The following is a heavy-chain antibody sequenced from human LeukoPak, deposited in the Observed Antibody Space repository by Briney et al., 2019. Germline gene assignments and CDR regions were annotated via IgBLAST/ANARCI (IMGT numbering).Heavy chain of an antibody. D-gene: IGHD2-8*01. CDR1: GDSTSNFY. CDR3: ALAPNSNWFDF. CDR2: IHYSGSS. Sequence: SETLSLTCTVSGDSTSNFYWNWIRQSPGKGLEWIGNIHYSGSSVYNPSLKSRGTISIDTSRRQFFLKLNSATAADTAVYFCALAPNSNWFDFWGPGTLVTVSS. J-gene: IGHJ5*01. V-gene: IGHV4-59*03.